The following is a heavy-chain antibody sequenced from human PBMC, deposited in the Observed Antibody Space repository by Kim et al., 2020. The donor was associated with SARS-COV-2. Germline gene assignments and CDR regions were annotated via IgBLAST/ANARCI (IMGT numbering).Heavy chain of an antibody. D-gene: IGHD1-26*01. Sequence: GGSLRLSCAASGFTFSSYAMHWVRQAPGKGLEWVAVISYDGSNKYYADSVKGLFTISRDNSKNTLYLQMNSLRAEDTAVYYCARDQVGARDYYYYGMDV. V-gene: IGHV3-30*04. CDR1: GFTFSSYA. J-gene: IGHJ6*01. CDR2: ISYDGSNK. CDR3: ARDQVGARDYYYYGMDV.